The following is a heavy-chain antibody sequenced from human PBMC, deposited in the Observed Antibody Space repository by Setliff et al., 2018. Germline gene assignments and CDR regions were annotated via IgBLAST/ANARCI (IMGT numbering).Heavy chain of an antibody. CDR3: ARDSSGWSGFSRLVGVYYYYMDV. CDR2: INTNTGNP. Sequence: ASVKVSCKASGYTFTRYAMNWVRQAPGQGLEWMGWINTNTGNPTYAQGFTGRFVFSLDTSVSTAYLQISSLKAEDTAVYYCARDSSGWSGFSRLVGVYYYYMDVWG. J-gene: IGHJ6*03. D-gene: IGHD6-19*01. V-gene: IGHV7-4-1*02. CDR1: GYTFTRYA.